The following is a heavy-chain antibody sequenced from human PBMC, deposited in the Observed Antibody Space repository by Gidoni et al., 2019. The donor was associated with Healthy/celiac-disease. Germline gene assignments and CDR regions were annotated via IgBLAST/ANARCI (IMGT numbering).Heavy chain of an antibody. CDR2: INSDGSST. CDR1: GFTFSSYW. J-gene: IGHJ6*02. V-gene: IGHV3-74*01. CDR3: ARGYSSSWYPGYYYYGMDV. Sequence: ELQLVESGVGLVPPGGSLRLSCAASGFTFSSYWMHWVRQAPGKGLVWVSRINSDGSSTSYADSVKGRFTISRDNAKNTLYLQMNSLRAEDTAVYYCARGYSSSWYPGYYYYGMDVWGQGTTVTVSS. D-gene: IGHD6-13*01.